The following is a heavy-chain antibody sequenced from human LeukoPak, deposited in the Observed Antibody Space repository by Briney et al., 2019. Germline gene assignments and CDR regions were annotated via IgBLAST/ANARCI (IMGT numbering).Heavy chain of an antibody. V-gene: IGHV1-2*06. CDR1: GYTFTSYG. CDR3: ARDRGVSSSYYFDY. J-gene: IGHJ4*02. Sequence: ASVKVSCKASGYTFTSYGISWVRQAPGQGLEWMGRINPNRGGTNYAQKFQGRVTMTRDTSISTAYMELSRLRSDDTAVYYCARDRGVSSSYYFDYWGQGTLVTVSS. D-gene: IGHD3-10*01. CDR2: INPNRGGT.